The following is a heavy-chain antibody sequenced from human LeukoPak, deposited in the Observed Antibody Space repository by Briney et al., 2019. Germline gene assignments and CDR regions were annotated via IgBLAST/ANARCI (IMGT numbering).Heavy chain of an antibody. D-gene: IGHD5-12*01. CDR3: ARVGYSGWNLEY. CDR1: GFTFRSYW. J-gene: IGHJ4*02. CDR2: INQGGSVK. V-gene: IGHV3-7*01. Sequence: GGSLRLSCAASGFTFRSYWMSWVRQAPGKGLEWVANINQGGSVKYYVDSVKGRFTISRDDAKNSLYVQMNSLRDEDTAVYYCARVGYSGWNLEYWGQGTLVTISS.